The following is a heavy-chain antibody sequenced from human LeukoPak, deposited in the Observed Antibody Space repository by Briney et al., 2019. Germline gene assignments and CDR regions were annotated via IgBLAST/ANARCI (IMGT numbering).Heavy chain of an antibody. CDR2: TYGGGST. Sequence: GGSLRLSCAASGFSVSGNYISWVRQAPGQGLEWVSVTYGGGSTYYADSVKGRFTISRDNSKNTLFLQMNSLRAEDTAVYCSARGGRDAFDIWGQGTMVTVSS. J-gene: IGHJ3*02. CDR1: GFSVSGNY. V-gene: IGHV3-53*01. CDR3: ARGGRDAFDI.